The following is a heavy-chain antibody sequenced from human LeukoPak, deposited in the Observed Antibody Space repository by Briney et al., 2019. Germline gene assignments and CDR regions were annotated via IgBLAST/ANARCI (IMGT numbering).Heavy chain of an antibody. CDR2: ISAYNGNT. J-gene: IGHJ4*02. V-gene: IGHV1-18*01. D-gene: IGHD2-2*02. CDR3: ARDYCSSTSCYRDDY. CDR1: GYTFTSYG. Sequence: ASVKVSCKASGYTFTSYGISWVRQAPGQGLEWMGWISAYNGNTNYAQKLQGRVTMTTDTSTSTAYMELRSLRSDDTAVYYCARDYCSSTSCYRDDYWGQGTLVTISS.